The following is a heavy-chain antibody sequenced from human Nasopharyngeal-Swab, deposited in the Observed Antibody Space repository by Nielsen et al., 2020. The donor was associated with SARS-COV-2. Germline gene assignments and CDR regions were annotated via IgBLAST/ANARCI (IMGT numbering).Heavy chain of an antibody. Sequence: RQAPGKGLEWIGEINHSGSTNYNPSLKSRVTISVDTSKNQFPLKLSSVTAADTAVYYCARDPGSGSFYFDYWGQGTLVTVSS. D-gene: IGHD3-22*01. CDR3: ARDPGSGSFYFDY. CDR2: INHSGST. V-gene: IGHV4-34*01. J-gene: IGHJ4*02.